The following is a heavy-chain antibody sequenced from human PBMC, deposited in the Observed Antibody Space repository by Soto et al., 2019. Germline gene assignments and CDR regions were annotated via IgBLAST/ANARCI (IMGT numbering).Heavy chain of an antibody. CDR3: AKGGTYYFDS. CDR1: GASISNFY. D-gene: IGHD3-16*01. CDR2: LYTRGTT. V-gene: IGHV4-4*07. Sequence: EPLSLTCSVSGASISNFYWSWIRQSAGKGLEWIGRLYTRGTTDYNPSLKSRVAMSIDTSKNRVSLSLTSVTAADTAVYYCAKGGTYYFDSWGQGIVVTVSS. J-gene: IGHJ4*02.